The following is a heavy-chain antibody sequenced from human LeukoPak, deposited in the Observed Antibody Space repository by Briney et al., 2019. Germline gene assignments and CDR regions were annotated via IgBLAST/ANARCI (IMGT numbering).Heavy chain of an antibody. D-gene: IGHD6-19*01. CDR3: ARHYRGALAGTMGAFDI. CDR1: GGSIRSSYYY. Sequence: SETLSLTCTVSGGSIRSSYYYWGWIRQPPGKGLEWIGSIYDSGSTYYNPSLKSRVTMSVDTSKNQFSLKLSSVTAADTAVYYCARHYRGALAGTMGAFDIWGQGTMVTVSS. V-gene: IGHV4-39*01. J-gene: IGHJ3*02. CDR2: IYDSGST.